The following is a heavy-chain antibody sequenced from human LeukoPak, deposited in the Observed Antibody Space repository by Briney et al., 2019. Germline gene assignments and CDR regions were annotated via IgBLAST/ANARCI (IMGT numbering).Heavy chain of an antibody. D-gene: IGHD3-10*01. J-gene: IGHJ6*02. V-gene: IGHV4-59*12. CDR1: GGSIINYY. CDR2: IYYSGST. CDR3: ARGYYGSGDV. Sequence: SETLSLTCTVSGGSIINYYWSWIRQPPGKGLEWIGYIYYSGSTNYNPSLKSRVTLSVDTSKNQFSLKLSSVTAADTAVYYCARGYYGSGDVWGQGTTVTVSS.